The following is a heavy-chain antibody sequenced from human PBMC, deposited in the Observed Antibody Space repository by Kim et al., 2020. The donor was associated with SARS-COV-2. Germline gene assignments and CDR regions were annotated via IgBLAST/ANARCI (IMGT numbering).Heavy chain of an antibody. CDR1: GYTFTGYY. J-gene: IGHJ4*02. V-gene: IGHV1-2*06. CDR2: INPNSGGT. Sequence: ASVKVSCKASGYTFTGYYMHWVRQAPGQGLEWMGRINPNSGGTNYAQKFQGRVTMTRDTSISTAYMELSRLRSDETAVYYCASGLVVVPATKNSLGYWGQGTLVTVSS. D-gene: IGHD2-2*01. CDR3: ASGLVVVPATKNSLGY.